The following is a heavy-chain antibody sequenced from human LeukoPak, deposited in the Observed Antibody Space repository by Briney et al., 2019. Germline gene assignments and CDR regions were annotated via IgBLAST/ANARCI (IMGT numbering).Heavy chain of an antibody. CDR2: ISSSGTYV. Sequence: SCKASGGTFSSYSMDWVRQAPGKGLEWVSSISSSGTYVYYADSVKGRFTISRDNAKNSLSLQMNSLRADDAAVYYCARASSKQLAGYLPDGFDIWGQGTMVTVSS. CDR1: GGTFSSYS. V-gene: IGHV3-21*01. D-gene: IGHD3-9*01. J-gene: IGHJ3*02. CDR3: ARASSKQLAGYLPDGFDI.